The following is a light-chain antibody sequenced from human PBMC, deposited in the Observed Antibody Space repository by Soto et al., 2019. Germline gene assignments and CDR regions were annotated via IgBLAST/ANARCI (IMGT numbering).Light chain of an antibody. V-gene: IGKV3-11*01. CDR3: QQRSNWPPT. J-gene: IGKJ5*01. CDR2: DAS. CDR1: QSVSSY. Sequence: EIVLTQSPATLSLSPGEGATLSCRASQSVSSYLAWYQQKPGQAPRLLIYDASNRTTGIPARFSGSGSGTHFTLTTSSLEPEDLAVYYCQQRSNWPPTSGQGTRLEIK.